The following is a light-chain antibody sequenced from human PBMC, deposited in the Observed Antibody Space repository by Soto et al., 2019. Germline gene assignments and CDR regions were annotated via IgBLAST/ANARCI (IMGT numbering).Light chain of an antibody. Sequence: SYELTQPPSVSVSPGQTASITGSGDKLGDKYACWYQQKPGQSPVQVIYQDSKRPSGIPERFSGSNSGNTATLTISGTQAMDEADYYCQAWDSSTAVFGGGTKLTVL. V-gene: IGLV3-1*01. J-gene: IGLJ2*01. CDR1: KLGDKY. CDR3: QAWDSSTAV. CDR2: QDS.